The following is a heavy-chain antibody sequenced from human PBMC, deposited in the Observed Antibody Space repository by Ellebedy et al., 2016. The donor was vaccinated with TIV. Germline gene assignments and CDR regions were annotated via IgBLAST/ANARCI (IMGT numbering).Heavy chain of an antibody. Sequence: ASVKVSCKVSGYTLTELSMHWVRQAPGKGLEWMGGFDPEDGETIYAQKFQGRVTMTEDTSTDTAYMELRSLRSDDTAVYYCARDRAEILWFGELLGRGNFRDWYFDLWGRGTLVTVSS. CDR1: GYTLTELS. CDR3: ARDRAEILWFGELLGRGNFRDWYFDL. CDR2: FDPEDGET. V-gene: IGHV1-24*01. D-gene: IGHD3-10*01. J-gene: IGHJ2*01.